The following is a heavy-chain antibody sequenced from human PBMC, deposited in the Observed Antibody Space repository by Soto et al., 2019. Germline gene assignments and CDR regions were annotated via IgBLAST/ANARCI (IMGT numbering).Heavy chain of an antibody. CDR2: IYYSVST. D-gene: IGHD3-9*01. Sequence: PSETLSLTCSVSGGSISSYYWSWIRQPPGKGLEWIGYIYYSVSTNYNPSLKSRVTISVDTSKNQFSLKLSSVTAADTAVYYCARHSPPMYDILTGTTLDPYYGMDVWGQGTKVTFSS. V-gene: IGHV4-59*08. CDR3: ARHSPPMYDILTGTTLDPYYGMDV. J-gene: IGHJ6*02. CDR1: GGSISSYY.